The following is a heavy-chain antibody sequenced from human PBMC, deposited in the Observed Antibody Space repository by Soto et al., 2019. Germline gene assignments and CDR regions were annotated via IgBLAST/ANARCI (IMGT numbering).Heavy chain of an antibody. D-gene: IGHD1-26*01. CDR2: INPRSGDT. V-gene: IGHV1-46*01. CDR3: ARVALSGGGWLDP. CDR1: GNTFTRFY. Sequence: QVQLVQSGAEVKKPGASVNVSCKASGNTFTRFYIHWVRQAPGQGLEWMGIINPRSGDTTYAEKFQGRITVTRDTSTSTVYMELTNLRYEDTAIYYCARVALSGGGWLDPWGQGTLVTVSS. J-gene: IGHJ5*02.